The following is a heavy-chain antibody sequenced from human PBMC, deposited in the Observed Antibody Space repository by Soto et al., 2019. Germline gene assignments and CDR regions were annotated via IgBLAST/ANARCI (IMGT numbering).Heavy chain of an antibody. D-gene: IGHD1-26*01. CDR1: GYSFTSYW. CDR3: ASQGSGSYYPYYYGMDV. Sequence: GESLKISCKGSGYSFTSYWISWVRQMPGKGLEWMGRIDPSDSYTNYSPSFQGHVTISADKSISTAYLQWSSLKASDTAMYYCASQGSGSYYPYYYGMDVWGQGTTVTVSS. CDR2: IDPSDSYT. J-gene: IGHJ6*02. V-gene: IGHV5-10-1*01.